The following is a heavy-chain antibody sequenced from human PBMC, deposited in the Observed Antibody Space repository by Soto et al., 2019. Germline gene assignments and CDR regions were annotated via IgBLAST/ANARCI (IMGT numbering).Heavy chain of an antibody. CDR2: INPNSGGT. CDR3: AREDIVSVPAAEPMAWRHYYYGKDV. V-gene: IGHV1-2*04. Sequence: ASVKVSCKASGYTFTGYDMHWVRQAPGQGHEWMGWINPNSGGTNYAQKFQGWVTMTRDTSISTAYMELSRLRSDDTAVYYCAREDIVSVPAAEPMAWRHYYYGKDVWG. D-gene: IGHD2-2*01. CDR1: GYTFTGYD. J-gene: IGHJ6*02.